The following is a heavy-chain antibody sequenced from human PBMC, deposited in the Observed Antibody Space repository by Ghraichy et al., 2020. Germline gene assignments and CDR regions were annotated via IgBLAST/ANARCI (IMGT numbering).Heavy chain of an antibody. Sequence: GESLNISCAASGFTFSIYDLSWVRQAPGKELEWVSGIRGSGGDTFYTDSVRGRFTISRDNSKNTLYLQMNSLRVEDTAVYYCARSIRGPEYWGQGTLVTVS. CDR3: ARSIRGPEY. V-gene: IGHV3-23*01. D-gene: IGHD3-3*01. CDR1: GFTFSIYD. J-gene: IGHJ4*02. CDR2: IRGSGGDT.